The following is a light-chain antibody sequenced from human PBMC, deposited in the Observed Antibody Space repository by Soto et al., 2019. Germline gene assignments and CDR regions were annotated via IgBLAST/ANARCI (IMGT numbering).Light chain of an antibody. CDR3: LAWDDSPNGTL. J-gene: IGLJ1*01. V-gene: IGLV1-44*01. Sequence: QSALTQPPSASRTPGHRVTSSCSGSSSNIESNTVYWYQQLPGMPPRLLIHTNDRRPSGVPARFSGAKSGTSASLAISGLQSEDEADYYCLAWDDSPNGTLCGTGTKVTVL. CDR2: TND. CDR1: SSNIESNT.